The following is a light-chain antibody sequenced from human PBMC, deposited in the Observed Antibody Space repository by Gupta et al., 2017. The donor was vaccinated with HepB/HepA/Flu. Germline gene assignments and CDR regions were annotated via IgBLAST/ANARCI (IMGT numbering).Light chain of an antibody. CDR2: EAS. CDR1: ESVRSRY. CDR3: QQYGSSPLT. J-gene: IGKJ5*01. V-gene: IGKV3D-20*01. Sequence: IVLTQSPATLSLSPGERSTLSCGASESVRSRYLAWYQQNPGRPPRLLLYEASKRATGPPDRFSGSGSGTDFTLTISRLGPDDFVLYYSQQYGSSPLTFGSGTRLE.